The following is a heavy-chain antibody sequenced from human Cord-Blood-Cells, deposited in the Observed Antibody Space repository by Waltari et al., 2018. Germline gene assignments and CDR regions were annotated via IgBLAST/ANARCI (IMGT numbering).Heavy chain of an antibody. CDR1: GGSFSGYY. CDR2: INHSGST. V-gene: IGHV4-34*01. J-gene: IGHJ4*02. CDR3: ARDKGRNFDY. Sequence: QVQLQQWGAGLLKPSETLSLTCAVYGGSFSGYYWSWIRQPPGKGLEWIGEINHSGSTNYNPSLKSRVTISVYTSKNQFSLKLSSVTAADTAVYYCARDKGRNFDYWGQGTLVTVSS.